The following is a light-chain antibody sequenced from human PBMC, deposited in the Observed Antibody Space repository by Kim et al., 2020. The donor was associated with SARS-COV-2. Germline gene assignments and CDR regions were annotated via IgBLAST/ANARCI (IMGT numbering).Light chain of an antibody. CDR3: QQYGSSPYT. CDR2: GAS. CDR1: QSVSSSY. Sequence: LSPGERATLSCRASQSVSSSYLAWYQQKPGQAPRLLIYGASSRTTGIPDRFSGSGAGTDFTLTISRLEPEDFAVYYCQQYGSSPYTFGQGTKLEI. V-gene: IGKV3-20*01. J-gene: IGKJ2*01.